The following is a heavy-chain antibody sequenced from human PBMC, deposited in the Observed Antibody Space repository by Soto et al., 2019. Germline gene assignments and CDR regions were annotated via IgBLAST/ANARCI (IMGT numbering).Heavy chain of an antibody. CDR1: GYTFTGYY. Sequence: ASVKVSCKASGYTFTGYYMHWVRQAPGQGLEWMGWINPNSGGTNYAQKFQGRVTMTRDTSISTAYMELSRLRSDDTAVYYCARTRASVYSSSWCERNKFDFWGQGTLVTVSS. J-gene: IGHJ4*02. V-gene: IGHV1-2*02. CDR3: ARTRASVYSSSWCERNKFDF. CDR2: INPNSGGT. D-gene: IGHD6-13*01.